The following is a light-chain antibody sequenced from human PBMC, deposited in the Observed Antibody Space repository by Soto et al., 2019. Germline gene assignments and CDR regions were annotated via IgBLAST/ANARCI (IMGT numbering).Light chain of an antibody. Sequence: DIQMIQYQSSLSASVGDRVTITCPASQDISNYLNWYQQKPGKAPKLLIYDASNLETGVPSRFSGSGSGTDFTFSISSLQPGDIATYYCQDPENVPLTFGGGTKVDIK. CDR2: DAS. J-gene: IGKJ4*01. CDR3: QDPENVPLT. V-gene: IGKV1-33*01. CDR1: QDISNY.